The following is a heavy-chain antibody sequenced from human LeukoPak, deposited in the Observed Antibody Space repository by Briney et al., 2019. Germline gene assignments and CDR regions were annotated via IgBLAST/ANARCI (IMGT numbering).Heavy chain of an antibody. D-gene: IGHD1-1*01. CDR2: MDPTGSQK. Sequence: GGSLRPSCADSQFTFNGSWMNWVRQAPGKGLEWVANMDPTGSQKRYVDSVRGRFTISKDNPGASLYLDMHSLRAEDTAIYYCAIWTSGNYWGQGTLVTDSS. V-gene: IGHV3-7*01. CDR3: AIWTSGNY. J-gene: IGHJ4*02. CDR1: QFTFNGSW.